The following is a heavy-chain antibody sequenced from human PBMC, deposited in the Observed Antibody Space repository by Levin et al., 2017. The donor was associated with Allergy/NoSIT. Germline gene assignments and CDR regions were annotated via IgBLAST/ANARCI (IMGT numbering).Heavy chain of an antibody. Sequence: LRLSCAISGDSVSSNSAAWTWIRQSPSRGLEWLGRTYYRSKWYNDYAVSVKSRITINPDTSKNQFSLQLNSVTPEDTAVYYCARAESRIAARPGQFDYWGQGTLVTVSS. CDR1: GDSVSSNSAA. V-gene: IGHV6-1*01. D-gene: IGHD6-6*01. J-gene: IGHJ4*02. CDR3: ARAESRIAARPGQFDY. CDR2: TYYRSKWYN.